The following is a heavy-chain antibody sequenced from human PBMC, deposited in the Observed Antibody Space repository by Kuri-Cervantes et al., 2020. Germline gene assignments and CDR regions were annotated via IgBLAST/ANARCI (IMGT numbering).Heavy chain of an antibody. CDR3: ARVTGRRVGSYFDY. Sequence: ASVKVSCKASGYTFTSYGISWVRQAPGRGLEWMGWISAYNGNTNYAQKLQGRVTMTTDTSTSTAYMELRSLRSDDTAVYYCARVTGRRVGSYFDYWGQGTLVTVSS. D-gene: IGHD1-14*01. V-gene: IGHV1-18*01. CDR1: GYTFTSYG. J-gene: IGHJ4*02. CDR2: ISAYNGNT.